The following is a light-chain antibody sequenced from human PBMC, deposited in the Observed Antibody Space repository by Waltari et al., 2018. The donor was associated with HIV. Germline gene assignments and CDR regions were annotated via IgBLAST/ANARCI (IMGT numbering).Light chain of an antibody. CDR1: SGSIADNY. CDR3: QSYDSNGLILV. J-gene: IGLJ3*02. Sequence: NFLLTQPPSLSESPGRTTPISCTRSSGSIADNYVQWIQQPPAIAPTSVIYEDNRRPSGVPDRFSGSIDSSSNSASLTIAGLQTEDEADYYCQSYDSNGLILVFGGGTKLTVL. V-gene: IGLV6-57*03. CDR2: EDN.